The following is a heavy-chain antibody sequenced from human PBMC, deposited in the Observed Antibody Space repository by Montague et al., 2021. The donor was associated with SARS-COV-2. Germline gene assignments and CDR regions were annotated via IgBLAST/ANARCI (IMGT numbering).Heavy chain of an antibody. D-gene: IGHD2-15*01. CDR3: ARGEGDIVVYYFDY. CDR2: IYTSGST. V-gene: IGHV4-61*02. J-gene: IGHJ4*02. Sequence: TLSLTCTVPGGSISSGSYYWSWIRQPAGKGLEWIGRIYTSGSTNYNPSLKSRVTISVDTSKYQFSLKLSSVTAADTAVYYCARGEGDIVVYYFDYWGQGTLVTVSS. CDR1: GGSISSGSYY.